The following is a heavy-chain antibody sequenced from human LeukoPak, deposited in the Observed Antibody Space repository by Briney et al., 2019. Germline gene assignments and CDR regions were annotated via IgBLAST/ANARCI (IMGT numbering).Heavy chain of an antibody. V-gene: IGHV3-20*04. CDR1: GVTLDECV. CDR3: ARSYSSRSFYYMDV. J-gene: IGHJ6*03. D-gene: IGHD6-13*01. CDR2: INWNGDYT. Sequence: PGGSLRLFCAISGVTLDECVMSLFLRAPVKWLHYVSGINWNGDYTHYADSVKGRFTISRDNAKSSLYLQMTSLRAEDTALYYCARSYSSRSFYYMDVWGKGTTVTVS.